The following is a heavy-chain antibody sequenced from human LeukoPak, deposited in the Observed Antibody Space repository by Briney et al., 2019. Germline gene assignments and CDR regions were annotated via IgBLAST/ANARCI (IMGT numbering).Heavy chain of an antibody. D-gene: IGHD2-15*01. V-gene: IGHV3-48*01. CDR3: ARGCNSGGGCYGFDN. Sequence: GGSLTLSCAASGFTFSSYSMNWVRQAPGKGLEWVSYISGSGSAIYADSVKGRFTMSRDNAKNSLYLQMNSLRAEDTAVYYCARGCNSGGGCYGFDNWGQGTLVTVSS. CDR1: GFTFSSYS. J-gene: IGHJ4*02. CDR2: ISGSGSAI.